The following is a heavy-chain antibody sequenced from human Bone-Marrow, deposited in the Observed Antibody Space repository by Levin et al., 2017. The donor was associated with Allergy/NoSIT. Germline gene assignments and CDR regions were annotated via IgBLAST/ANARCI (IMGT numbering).Heavy chain of an antibody. CDR2: IYYTEKT. CDR1: GGSMTFSISSYF. D-gene: IGHD2-8*02. V-gene: IGHV4-39*02. Sequence: SETLSLTCTVSGGSMTFSISSYFWGWVRQPPGKGLEWIASIYYTEKTYYTPSLEGRAAISVDTSENHFSLELRSVTAADTAVYYCARQYFSSGYCTGSECHGTYFDSWGQGIQVTVSA. J-gene: IGHJ4*02. CDR3: ARQYFSSGYCTGSECHGTYFDS.